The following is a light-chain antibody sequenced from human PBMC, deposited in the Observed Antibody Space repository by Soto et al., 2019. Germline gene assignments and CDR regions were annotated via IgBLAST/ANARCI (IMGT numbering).Light chain of an antibody. V-gene: IGKV3-15*01. Sequence: ETVMTQSPATLSVSPGARATLSCRASQRVNSDLAWYQKKPGQAPRLLIYGASTRATGIPARFSGGGSGTEFTLTISSLQSEDFAVYYCQQNNNWPRTFGQGTKVDIK. CDR2: GAS. CDR1: QRVNSD. J-gene: IGKJ1*01. CDR3: QQNNNWPRT.